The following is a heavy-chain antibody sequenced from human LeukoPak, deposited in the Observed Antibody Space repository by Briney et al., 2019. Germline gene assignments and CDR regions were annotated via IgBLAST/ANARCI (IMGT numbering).Heavy chain of an antibody. J-gene: IGHJ5*02. CDR1: GYSFTSYW. V-gene: IGHV5-51*01. CDR3: ARRMGYCSSTSCYNWFDP. CDR2: IYPGDSDT. Sequence: GASLKISCKGSGYSFTSYWIGWVRQMRGKVLELMGIIYPGDSDTRYSPSFQGQVTISADKSISTAYLQWSSLKASDTAMYYCARRMGYCSSTSCYNWFDPWGQGTLVTVSS. D-gene: IGHD2-2*01.